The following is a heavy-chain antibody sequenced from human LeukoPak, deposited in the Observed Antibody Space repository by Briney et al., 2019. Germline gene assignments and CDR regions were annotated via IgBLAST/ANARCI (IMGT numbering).Heavy chain of an antibody. Sequence: SETLSLTCAVYGGSFSGHYWTWIRQPPGKGLEWIGEVTDRGNVNYNPSLRSRVTMSVDTSKNQFSLKLSSVTAADTAVYYCARGPITMIDIWGQGTLVTVSS. CDR2: VTDRGNV. J-gene: IGHJ4*02. CDR3: ARGPITMIDI. CDR1: GGSFSGHY. D-gene: IGHD3-22*01. V-gene: IGHV4-34*01.